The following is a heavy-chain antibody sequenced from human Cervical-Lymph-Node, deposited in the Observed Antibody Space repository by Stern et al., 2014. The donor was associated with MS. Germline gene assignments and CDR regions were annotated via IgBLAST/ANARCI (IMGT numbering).Heavy chain of an antibody. Sequence: DQLVESGAEVKKPGASLKVSCKTSGYTFSGCFMNWVRQAPGQGLEWVGRINTKSSATDCAEKLEGRLTLTRDTSISTAYMEVSGLTSADTAVYYCARGPKFGAFDVWGQGTLVTISA. J-gene: IGHJ3*01. D-gene: IGHD3-3*01. CDR1: GYTFSGCF. CDR3: ARGPKFGAFDV. CDR2: INTKSSAT. V-gene: IGHV1-2*06.